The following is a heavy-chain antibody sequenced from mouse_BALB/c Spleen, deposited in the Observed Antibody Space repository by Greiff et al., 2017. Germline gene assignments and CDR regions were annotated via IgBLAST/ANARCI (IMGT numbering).Heavy chain of an antibody. CDR2: ISYSGST. J-gene: IGHJ1*01. V-gene: IGHV3-2*02. D-gene: IGHD1-2*01. Sequence: ESGPGLVKPSQSLSLTCTVTGYSFTSDYAWYGLRQFAENKLEWVYVISYSGSTCYNPSLKRRISITRDTSKNQFFLQLISVTTEDTATYYWSRCSLLRLRYFDFWGAGTTVTVSS. CDR3: SRCSLLRLRYFDF. CDR1: GYSFTSDYA.